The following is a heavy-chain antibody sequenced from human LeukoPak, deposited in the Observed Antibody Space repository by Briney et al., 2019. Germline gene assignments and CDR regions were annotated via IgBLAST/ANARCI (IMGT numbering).Heavy chain of an antibody. CDR3: ARDTARTLPGYYFDY. V-gene: IGHV1-18*01. Sequence: ASVKVSCKASGYTFTSYGIRWVRQAPKQGLEWMGWISAYNGNTNYAQKLQGRVTMTTDTSTSTAYMELRSLRSDDTAVYYCARDTARTLPGYYFDYWGQGTLVTVSS. D-gene: IGHD2-2*01. CDR2: ISAYNGNT. J-gene: IGHJ4*02. CDR1: GYTFTSYG.